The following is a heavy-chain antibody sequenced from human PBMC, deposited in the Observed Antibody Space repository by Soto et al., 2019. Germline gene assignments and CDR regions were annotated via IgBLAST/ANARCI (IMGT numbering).Heavy chain of an antibody. Sequence: ASVKVSCKASGYTFTSYAMHWVRQAPGQRLEWMGWINAGNGNTKYSQKFQGRVTITRDISASTAYMELSSLRSEDTAVYYCARESPHYGDYYYFDYWGQGTLVTVSS. D-gene: IGHD4-17*01. CDR1: GYTFTSYA. V-gene: IGHV1-3*01. J-gene: IGHJ4*02. CDR3: ARESPHYGDYYYFDY. CDR2: INAGNGNT.